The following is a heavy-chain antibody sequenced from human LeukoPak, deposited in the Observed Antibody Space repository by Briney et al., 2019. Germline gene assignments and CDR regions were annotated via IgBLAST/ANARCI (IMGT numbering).Heavy chain of an antibody. J-gene: IGHJ5*02. CDR1: GGTFSSYA. CDR3: ASSIHHGYVPANWFDP. V-gene: IGHV1-69*13. CDR2: IIPIFGTA. D-gene: IGHD3-16*01. Sequence: SVEVSCKASGGTFSSYAISWVRQAPGQGLEWMGGIIPIFGTANYAQKFQGRVTITADESTSTAYMELSSLRSEDTAVYYCASSIHHGYVPANWFDPWGQGTLVTVSS.